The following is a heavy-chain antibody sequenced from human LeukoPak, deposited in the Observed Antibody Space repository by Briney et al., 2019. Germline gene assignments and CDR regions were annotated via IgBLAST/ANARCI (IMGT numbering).Heavy chain of an antibody. CDR2: INSDGSST. D-gene: IGHD3-10*01. V-gene: IGHV3-74*01. Sequence: PGGSLRLSCAASGFTLSSYWMHWVRQAPGKGLVWVSHINSDGSSTSYADSVKGRFTISRDNAKNTLYLQMNSLRAEDTAVYYCARADGLGEVHAFDIWGQGTMVTVSS. CDR1: GFTLSSYW. J-gene: IGHJ3*02. CDR3: ARADGLGEVHAFDI.